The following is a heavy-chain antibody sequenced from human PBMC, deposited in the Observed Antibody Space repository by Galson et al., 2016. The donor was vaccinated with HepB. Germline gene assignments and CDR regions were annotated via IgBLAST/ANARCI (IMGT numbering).Heavy chain of an antibody. CDR2: ISAINGNT. D-gene: IGHD6-13*01. Sequence: SVKVSCKASGYILTDYGISWVRQAPGQGLEWMGWISAINGNTKYAQKVQGRVTMTADTSTNTAYMELRTVGFDDTAVYYCARDSGSSWSYWGQGTLVTVSS. J-gene: IGHJ4*02. V-gene: IGHV1-18*01. CDR3: ARDSGSSWSY. CDR1: GYILTDYG.